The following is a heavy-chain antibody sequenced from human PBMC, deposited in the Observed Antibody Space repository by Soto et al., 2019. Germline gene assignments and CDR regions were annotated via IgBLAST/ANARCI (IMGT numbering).Heavy chain of an antibody. CDR2: ISGSGGMT. V-gene: IGHV3-23*01. CDR3: ARTDYGSGSPTD. Sequence: EAQLLQSGGGLVPPGGSLRLSCVASGFAFGNYPMAWVRQTPGKGLQWISTISGSGGMTDYEDSVRGRFTVSIDHSKDTVHLQMTSLRADDTAVYYCARTDYGSGSPTDWGLGTLVTVSS. CDR1: GFAFGNYP. D-gene: IGHD3-10*01. J-gene: IGHJ4*02.